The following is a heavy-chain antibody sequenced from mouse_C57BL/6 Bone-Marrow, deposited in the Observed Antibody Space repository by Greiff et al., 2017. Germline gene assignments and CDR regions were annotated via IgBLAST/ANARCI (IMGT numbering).Heavy chain of an antibody. V-gene: IGHV14-4*01. Sequence: VQLKESGAELVRPGASVKLSCTASGFNIKDDYMHWVKQRPEQGLEWIGWIDPENGDTEYASKFQGKATITADTSSNTAYLQLSSLTSEDTAVYYCTTWDYDYDRFAYWGQGTLVTVSA. CDR3: TTWDYDYDRFAY. CDR1: GFNIKDDY. CDR2: IDPENGDT. D-gene: IGHD2-4*01. J-gene: IGHJ3*01.